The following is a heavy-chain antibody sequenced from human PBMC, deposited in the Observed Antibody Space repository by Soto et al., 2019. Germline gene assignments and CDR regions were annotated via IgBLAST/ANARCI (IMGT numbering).Heavy chain of an antibody. V-gene: IGHV2-5*02. J-gene: IGHJ6*02. Sequence: QITLKESGPPLVKPTQTLTLTCTFSGFSLSTSGVGVGWIRQPPGKALEWLALIYWDDDKRYSPSLKSRLTITKDTSKNLVVLTMTNMDPVDTATYYCAHSDRLRFWEWSYPFYVMDVWGQGTTVTVSS. CDR1: GFSLSTSGVG. CDR3: AHSDRLRFWEWSYPFYVMDV. CDR2: IYWDDDK. D-gene: IGHD3-3*01.